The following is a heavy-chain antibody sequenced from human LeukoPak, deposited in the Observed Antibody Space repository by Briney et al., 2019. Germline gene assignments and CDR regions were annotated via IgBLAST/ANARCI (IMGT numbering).Heavy chain of an antibody. Sequence: GGSLRLSCAASGFTFSSYGMRWVRQAPGKGLEWVAVISYDGSNKYYADSVKGRFTISRDNSKNTLYLQMNSLRAEDTAVYYCARGAAFDIWGQGTMVTVSS. CDR3: ARGAAFDI. CDR2: ISYDGSNK. V-gene: IGHV3-30*03. CDR1: GFTFSSYG. J-gene: IGHJ3*02.